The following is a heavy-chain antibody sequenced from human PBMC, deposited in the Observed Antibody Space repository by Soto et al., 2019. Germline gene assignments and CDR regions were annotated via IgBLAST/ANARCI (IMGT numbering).Heavy chain of an antibody. CDR2: ISYDGNNK. D-gene: IGHD4-17*01. CDR1: GFTFSSYG. Sequence: QVQLVESGGGVVQPGRSLRLSCAASGFTFSSYGMHWVRQAPGKGLEWVAVISYDGNNKYYADSVKGRCTISRDNSKNTLYLQMNRLRAEDTAVYYCAKILQLGDYAYYYYGMDVWGQGTTVTVSS. CDR3: AKILQLGDYAYYYYGMDV. V-gene: IGHV3-30*18. J-gene: IGHJ6*02.